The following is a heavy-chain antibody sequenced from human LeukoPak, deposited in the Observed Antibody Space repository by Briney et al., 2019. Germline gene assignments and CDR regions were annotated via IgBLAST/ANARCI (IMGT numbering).Heavy chain of an antibody. D-gene: IGHD6-13*01. CDR1: GFTFGTYW. V-gene: IGHV3-7*03. Sequence: GGSLRLTCEASGFTFGTYWMTSVRQAPGKGLEWVANIRQDGDTKYYVDSVRGRFTISRDNAMNSLYLQMNSLRAEDTAIYYCARSLPYGTTWYGRSDFWGQGTLVTVSS. CDR2: IRQDGDTK. CDR3: ARSLPYGTTWYGRSDF. J-gene: IGHJ4*02.